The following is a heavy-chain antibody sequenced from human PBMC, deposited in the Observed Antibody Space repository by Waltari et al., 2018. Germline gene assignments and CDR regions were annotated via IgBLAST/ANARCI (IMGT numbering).Heavy chain of an antibody. CDR3: ATSMVRGGNDFDL. J-gene: IGHJ3*01. CDR2: IRSKTDGGTT. V-gene: IGHV3-15*01. CDR1: GFTFSKAW. D-gene: IGHD3-10*01. Sequence: EVQLVQSGGGLVKPGGSLRLSCAASGFTFSKAWMTWVRQAPGKGLEGVGRIRSKTDGGTTDDAASVKGRFTISRDDSKTTLYLQVNSLITEDTGVYYCATSMVRGGNDFDLWGQGTRVTVSP.